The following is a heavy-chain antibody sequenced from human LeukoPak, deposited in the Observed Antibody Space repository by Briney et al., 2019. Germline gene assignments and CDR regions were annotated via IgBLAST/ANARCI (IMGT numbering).Heavy chain of an antibody. J-gene: IGHJ2*01. Sequence: ASVKASCKASGYTFTSYAMHWVRQAPGQRLEWMGWINAGNGNTKYSQKFQGRVTITRDTSASTAYMELSSLRSEDTAVYYCARANVDTAMVPYWYFDLWGRGTLVTVSS. V-gene: IGHV1-3*01. CDR3: ARANVDTAMVPYWYFDL. CDR1: GYTFTSYA. CDR2: INAGNGNT. D-gene: IGHD5-18*01.